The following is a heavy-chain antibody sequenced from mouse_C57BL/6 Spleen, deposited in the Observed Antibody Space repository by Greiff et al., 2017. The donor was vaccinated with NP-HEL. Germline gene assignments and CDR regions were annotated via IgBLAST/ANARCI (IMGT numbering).Heavy chain of an antibody. V-gene: IGHV1-22*01. CDR2: INPNNGGT. J-gene: IGHJ4*01. Sequence: EVQLQQSGPELVKPGASVKMSCKASGYTFTDYNMHWVKQSHGKSLEWIGYINPNNGGTSYNQKFKGKATLTVNKSSSTAYMELRSLTSEESAVYYCARANWDPSDAMDYWGQGTSVTVSS. CDR3: ARANWDPSDAMDY. CDR1: GYTFTDYN. D-gene: IGHD4-1*01.